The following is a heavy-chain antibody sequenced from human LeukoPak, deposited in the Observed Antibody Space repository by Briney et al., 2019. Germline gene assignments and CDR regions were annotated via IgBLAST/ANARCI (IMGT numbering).Heavy chain of an antibody. J-gene: IGHJ3*02. CDR3: ATRYCSSTSCSRALALDAFDI. CDR1: GYTFTSYY. D-gene: IGHD2-2*01. V-gene: IGHV1-24*01. CDR2: FDPEDGET. Sequence: ASVKVSCKASGYTFTSYYMHWVRQAPGKGLEWMGGFDPEDGETIYAQKFQGRVTMTEDTSTDTAYMELSSLRSEDTAVYYCATRYCSSTSCSRALALDAFDIWGQGTMVTVSS.